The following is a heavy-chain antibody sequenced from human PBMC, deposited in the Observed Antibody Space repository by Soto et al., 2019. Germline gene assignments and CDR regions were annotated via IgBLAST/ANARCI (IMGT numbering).Heavy chain of an antibody. CDR1: GASVNDYY. Sequence: SETLSLTCTVSGASVNDYYWNWVRQALGKGLEWMGFIHYTGSRIFNPSLQSRVTMSVDVSQNQFSLRLTSVTAADTAIYYCARWGHPAVKAFDIWGQGTTVTVSS. V-gene: IGHV4-59*02. CDR2: IHYTGSR. CDR3: ARWGHPAVKAFDI. J-gene: IGHJ3*02. D-gene: IGHD3-16*01.